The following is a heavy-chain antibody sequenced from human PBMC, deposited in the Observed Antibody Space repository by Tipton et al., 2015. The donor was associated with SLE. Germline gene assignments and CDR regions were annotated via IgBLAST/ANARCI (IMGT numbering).Heavy chain of an antibody. CDR2: IYYTGST. CDR3: ARDLAGYVVQAGVDV. J-gene: IGHJ6*02. CDR1: GGSFSGYY. Sequence: PGLVKPSDTLSLTCAVYGGSFSGYYWSWIRQPPGKALEWIGYIYYTGSTNYNPSLKNRVTPSVDKSKNQFSLKLSSVTAADTALYYCARDLAGYVVQAGVDVWGQGTTVTVSS. D-gene: IGHD2-15*01. V-gene: IGHV4-59*12.